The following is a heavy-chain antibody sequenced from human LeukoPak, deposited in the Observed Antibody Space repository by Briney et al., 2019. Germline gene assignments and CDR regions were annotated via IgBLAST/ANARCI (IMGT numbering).Heavy chain of an antibody. CDR3: ASLRTSYFDY. D-gene: IGHD2-2*01. CDR2: ISSSSSTI. CDR1: GFTFSSYS. Sequence: GGSLRLSCAASGFTFSSYSMNWVRQAPGKGLEWVSYISSSSSTIYYADSVKGRFTISRDNAKNSLYLQMNSLRVEDTAEYYCASLRTSYFDYWGQGTLVTVSS. J-gene: IGHJ4*02. V-gene: IGHV3-48*01.